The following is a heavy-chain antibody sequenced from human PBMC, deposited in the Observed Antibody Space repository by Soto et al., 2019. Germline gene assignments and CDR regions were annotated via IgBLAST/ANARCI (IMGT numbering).Heavy chain of an antibody. Sequence: HPGGSLRLSCAASGFIFSTYAMNWVRQAPGKGLECVSAISNTGGSTFYAESVRGRFTISRDNSIYTLYLQMTSLRTEDTAVYYCAHPRGYGVFDAVDIWGQGTMVTVSS. J-gene: IGHJ3*02. CDR3: AHPRGYGVFDAVDI. V-gene: IGHV3-23*01. CDR2: ISNTGGST. CDR1: GFIFSTYA. D-gene: IGHD4-17*01.